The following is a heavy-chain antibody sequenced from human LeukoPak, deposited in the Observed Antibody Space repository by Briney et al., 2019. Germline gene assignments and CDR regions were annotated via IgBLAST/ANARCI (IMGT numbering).Heavy chain of an antibody. CDR2: INPNSGGT. CDR3: ARGLTDYYGSGSYYGGWGYYFDY. J-gene: IGHJ4*02. CDR1: GYTFTGYY. D-gene: IGHD3-10*01. V-gene: IGHV1-2*02. Sequence: GASVKVSCKASGYTFTGYYMHWVRQAPGQGLEWMGWINPNSGGTNYAQKFQGRVTMTRDTSISTAYTELSRLRSDDTAVYYCARGLTDYYGSGSYYGGWGYYFDYWGQGTLVTVSS.